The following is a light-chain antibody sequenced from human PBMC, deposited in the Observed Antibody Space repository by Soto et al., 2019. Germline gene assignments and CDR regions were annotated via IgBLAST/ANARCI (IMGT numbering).Light chain of an antibody. CDR1: SSDVGGYNY. CDR2: EVS. V-gene: IGLV2-14*01. J-gene: IGLJ1*01. Sequence: QSALTQPASVSGSPGQSITISCTGTSSDVGGYNYVSWYQQHPGKAPKLMIYEVSNRPSGVSNRFSGSKSGNTASLTISGLQAVDEADYYCSSYTSSSTPLVFGTGTKVTVL. CDR3: SSYTSSSTPLV.